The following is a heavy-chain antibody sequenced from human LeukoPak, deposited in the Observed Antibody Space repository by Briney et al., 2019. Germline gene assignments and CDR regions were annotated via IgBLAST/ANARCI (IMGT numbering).Heavy chain of an antibody. J-gene: IGHJ6*03. CDR1: GVPISSYY. Sequence: SEPLSLTCTVSGVPISSYYGSWLRHPPGKGLEWIGYIYYSGSANYNPSLKSRVTISVDTSKNQFFLKLTSVTAADTAVYYCARQGWLRTNYMDVWGKGTTVTVSS. CDR2: IYYSGSA. V-gene: IGHV4-59*08. CDR3: ARQGWLRTNYMDV. D-gene: IGHD5-12*01.